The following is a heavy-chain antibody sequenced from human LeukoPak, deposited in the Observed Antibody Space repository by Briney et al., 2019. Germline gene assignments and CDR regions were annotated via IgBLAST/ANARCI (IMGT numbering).Heavy chain of an antibody. CDR2: ISSSSSTI. Sequence: GGSLRLSCAASGFTFSSYSMNWVRQAPGKGLEWVSYISSSSSTIYYADSVKGRFTISRDNAKNSLYLQMNSLRAEDTAVYYCAKDPRDHSYGWNWRYFDYWGQGTLVTVSS. J-gene: IGHJ4*02. D-gene: IGHD5-18*01. V-gene: IGHV3-48*01. CDR3: AKDPRDHSYGWNWRYFDY. CDR1: GFTFSSYS.